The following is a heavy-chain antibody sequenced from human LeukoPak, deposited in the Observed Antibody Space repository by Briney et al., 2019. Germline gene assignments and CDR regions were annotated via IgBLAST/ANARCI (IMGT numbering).Heavy chain of an antibody. CDR1: GFTVSTNY. Sequence: GGSLRLSCAASGFTVSTNYMSWVRQAPGKGLEWVSVFSSGGSTYYADSVKGRFTISRDNSKNTLYLQMNSLRAEDTAVYYCARDSRGSVNYWGVYFDYWGQGTLVTVSS. D-gene: IGHD3-16*01. CDR3: ARDSRGSVNYWGVYFDY. CDR2: FSSGGST. J-gene: IGHJ4*02. V-gene: IGHV3-53*01.